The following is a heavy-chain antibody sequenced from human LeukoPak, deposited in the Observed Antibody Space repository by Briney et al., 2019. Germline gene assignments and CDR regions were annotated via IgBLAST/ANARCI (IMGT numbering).Heavy chain of an antibody. J-gene: IGHJ4*02. V-gene: IGHV3-53*01. D-gene: IGHD4-23*01. CDR1: GFTVSSNY. Sequence: GGSLRLSCAASGFTVSSNYMSWVRQAPGKGLEWVSVIYSGGSTYYADSVKGRFTISRDNSKNTLYLQMNSLRAEDTAVCYCAREDGGNGFDYWGQGTLVTVSS. CDR2: IYSGGST. CDR3: AREDGGNGFDY.